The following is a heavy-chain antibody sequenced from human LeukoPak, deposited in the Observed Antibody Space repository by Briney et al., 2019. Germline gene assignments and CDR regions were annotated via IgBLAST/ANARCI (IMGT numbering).Heavy chain of an antibody. D-gene: IGHD3-3*01. CDR1: GFAFSRSW. Sequence: GGSLRLSCVASGFAFSRSWMSWVRQAPGKGLEWVGNIQPDGSEQYPVDSVKGRFTISRDNSRNSLFLQMSSLRVEDTAVYYCARAQSTIFGVLTQALYYFDNWGQGTLVTVSS. J-gene: IGHJ4*02. CDR3: ARAQSTIFGVLTQALYYFDN. CDR2: IQPDGSEQ. V-gene: IGHV3-7*01.